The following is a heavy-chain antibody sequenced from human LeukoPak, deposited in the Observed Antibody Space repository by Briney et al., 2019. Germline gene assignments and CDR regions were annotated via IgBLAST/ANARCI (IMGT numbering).Heavy chain of an antibody. Sequence: ASVKVSCKASGYTFTSYGISWVRQAPGQGLEWMGWISAYNGNTNYAQKLQGRVTMTTDTSTSTAYMELSSLRSEDTAVYYCASRTAGSGSYGPWGQGTLVAVSS. CDR2: ISAYNGNT. J-gene: IGHJ5*02. CDR3: ASRTAGSGSYGP. D-gene: IGHD3-10*01. V-gene: IGHV1-18*01. CDR1: GYTFTSYG.